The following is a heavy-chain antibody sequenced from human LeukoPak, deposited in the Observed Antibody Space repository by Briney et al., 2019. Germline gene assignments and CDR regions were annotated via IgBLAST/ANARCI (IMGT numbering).Heavy chain of an antibody. Sequence: SETLSLTCTVSGGSISSSSYYWGWIRQPPGKGLEWIGSIYYSGSTYYNPSLKSRVTISVDTSKNQFSLKLSSVTAADTALYYCARHGVHQNYDYWGQGTLVTVSS. J-gene: IGHJ4*02. CDR1: GGSISSSSYY. CDR2: IYYSGST. D-gene: IGHD1-1*01. V-gene: IGHV4-39*01. CDR3: ARHGVHQNYDY.